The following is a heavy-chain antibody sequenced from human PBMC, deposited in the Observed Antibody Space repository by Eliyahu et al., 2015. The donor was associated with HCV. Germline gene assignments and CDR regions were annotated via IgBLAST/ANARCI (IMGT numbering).Heavy chain of an antibody. D-gene: IGHD3-10*01. CDR3: TTLGAMSGV. Sequence: DVQLVQSGGGLVQPGGSLTLSCAASDFSLSDSNLHWVRQASGKGLGWVARIRKKVAKSATAYGESMKGRFTISRDDSKNTAYLQMSSLQTEDTAVYYCTTLGAMSGVWGQGTTVTVSS. CDR1: DFSLSDSN. V-gene: IGHV3-73*02. CDR2: IRKKVAKSAT. J-gene: IGHJ6*02.